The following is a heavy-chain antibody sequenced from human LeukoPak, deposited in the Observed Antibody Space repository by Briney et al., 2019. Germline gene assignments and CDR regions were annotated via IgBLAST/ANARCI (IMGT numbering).Heavy chain of an antibody. CDR1: GYTFISYD. V-gene: IGHV1-18*01. Sequence: ASVKVSCKASGYTFISYDIIWVRQAPGQGLEWMGWISGYNGNTKYEQKLQGRVTMTTDTSTRTAYMELRSLRSEDTAVYYCARVNWNYDAFDIWGQGTMVTVSS. CDR2: ISGYNGNT. CDR3: ARVNWNYDAFDI. J-gene: IGHJ3*02. D-gene: IGHD1-7*01.